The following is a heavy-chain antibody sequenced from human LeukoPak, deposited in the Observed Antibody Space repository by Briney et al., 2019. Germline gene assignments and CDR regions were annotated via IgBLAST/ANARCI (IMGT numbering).Heavy chain of an antibody. CDR1: GFTFSSYA. CDR2: ISGSGGST. CDR3: AKDHDFWSGYSNYFDY. V-gene: IGHV3-23*01. D-gene: IGHD3-3*01. Sequence: GGSLRLSCAASGFTFSSYAMSWVRQAPGKGLEWVSAISGSGGSTYYADSVKGRFTISRGNSKNTLYLQMNSLRAEDTAVYYCAKDHDFWSGYSNYFDYWGQGTLVTVSS. J-gene: IGHJ4*02.